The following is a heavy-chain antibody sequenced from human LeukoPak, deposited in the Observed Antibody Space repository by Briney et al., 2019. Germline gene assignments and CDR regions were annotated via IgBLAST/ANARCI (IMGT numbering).Heavy chain of an antibody. CDR1: GFTFVSYS. J-gene: IGHJ3*02. CDR3: ARGLAAAGTDAFDI. CDR2: IISSSRDI. V-gene: IGHV3-21*01. Sequence: GGSLRLSCEGSGFTFVSYSMDWVRQAPGKGLEWVSSIISSSRDIYYADSVKGRFTISRDNAKNSLYLQMNSLRAEDTAVYYCARGLAAAGTDAFDIWGQGTKVSVS. D-gene: IGHD6-13*01.